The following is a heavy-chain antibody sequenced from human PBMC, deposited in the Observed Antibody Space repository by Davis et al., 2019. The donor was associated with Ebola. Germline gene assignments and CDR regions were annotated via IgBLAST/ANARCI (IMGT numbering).Heavy chain of an antibody. D-gene: IGHD1-26*01. CDR3: ARFLGLNDMSGATPFDY. CDR2: IYYSGST. J-gene: IGHJ4*02. Sequence: PSETLSLTCSVSGGSISSGGYYWSWIRQHPGKGLEWIGYIYYSGSTYYNPSLKSRVTISVDTSKNQFSLKLSSVTAADTAVYYCARFLGLNDMSGATPFDYWGQGTLVTVSS. CDR1: GGSISSGGYY. V-gene: IGHV4-31*03.